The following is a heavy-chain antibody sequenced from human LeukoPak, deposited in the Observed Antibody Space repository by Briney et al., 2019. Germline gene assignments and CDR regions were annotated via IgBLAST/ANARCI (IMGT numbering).Heavy chain of an antibody. J-gene: IGHJ6*02. V-gene: IGHV3-21*01. Sequence: GGSLRLSCAASGFTFSSYSMNWVRQAPGKGLEWVSSISSSSSYIYYADSVKGRFTISRDNAKKSLYLQMNGLRAEDTAVYYCARGSGRYFDWSLSPGYYGMDVWGQGTTVTVSS. D-gene: IGHD3-9*01. CDR3: ARGSGRYFDWSLSPGYYGMDV. CDR2: ISSSSSYI. CDR1: GFTFSSYS.